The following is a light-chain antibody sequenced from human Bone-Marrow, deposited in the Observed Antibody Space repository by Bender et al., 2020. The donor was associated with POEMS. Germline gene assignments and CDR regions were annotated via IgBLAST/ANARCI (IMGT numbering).Light chain of an antibody. CDR3: ISYAGDSTWV. Sequence: QSALTQPASLSGSPGQSITISCTGTSSDVGTYKSVSWYQQHPGKVPRLMIYEGTQLPSEVSNRFSASKSGYTASLTISGLQAEDEAEYYCISYAGDSTWVFGVGTKLTVL. J-gene: IGLJ3*02. CDR1: SSDVGTYKS. V-gene: IGLV2-23*01. CDR2: EGT.